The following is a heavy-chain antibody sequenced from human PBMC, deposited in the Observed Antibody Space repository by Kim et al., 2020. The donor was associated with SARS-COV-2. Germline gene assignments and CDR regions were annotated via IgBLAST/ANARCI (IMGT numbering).Heavy chain of an antibody. CDR2: IRSKAYGGTT. J-gene: IGHJ2*01. D-gene: IGHD2-2*01. CDR1: GFTFGDYA. V-gene: IGHV3-49*04. CDR3: TRDRMGYCSSTSCYGTGWYFDL. Sequence: GGSLRLSCTASGFTFGDYAMSWVRQAPGKGLEWVGFIRSKAYGGTTEYAASVKGRFTISRDDSKSIAYLQMNSLKTEDTAVYYCTRDRMGYCSSTSCYGTGWYFDLWGRGTLVTVSS.